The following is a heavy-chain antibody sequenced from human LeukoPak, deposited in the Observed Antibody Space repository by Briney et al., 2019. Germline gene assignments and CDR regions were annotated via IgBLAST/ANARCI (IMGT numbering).Heavy chain of an antibody. V-gene: IGHV3-23*01. Sequence: GGSLRLSCAASGFHLTNYAISWVRQAPGKGLEWVSAISASGSTYYADSVKGHFTISRDNSRNTLYLQMNSLRAEDTAVYYCARSGVAATPRTSDCWGQGTLVTVSS. D-gene: IGHD2-15*01. J-gene: IGHJ4*02. CDR2: ISASGST. CDR1: GFHLTNYA. CDR3: ARSGVAATPRTSDC.